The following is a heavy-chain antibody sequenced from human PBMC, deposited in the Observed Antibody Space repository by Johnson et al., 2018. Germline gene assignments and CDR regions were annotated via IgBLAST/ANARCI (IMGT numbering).Heavy chain of an antibody. D-gene: IGHD6-19*01. CDR3: ARVRAVAGTENYYYGMDV. J-gene: IGHJ6*02. V-gene: IGHV4-59*01. CDR1: GGSISSYY. Sequence: QVQLQESGPGLVKXSETRSLXCTVSGGSISSYYWSWIRQPPGKGLEWIGYIYNSGSTNYHPSLKSRVTIPVDTSKNQFSLKRSSVTAADPAVYYCARVRAVAGTENYYYGMDVWGQGTTVTVSS. CDR2: IYNSGST.